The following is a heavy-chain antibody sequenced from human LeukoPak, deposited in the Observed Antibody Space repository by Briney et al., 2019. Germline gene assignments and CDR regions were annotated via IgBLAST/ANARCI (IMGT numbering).Heavy chain of an antibody. CDR3: ARSPDYGGLEAFDI. V-gene: IGHV4-31*03. J-gene: IGHJ3*02. CDR1: GGSISSGGYY. Sequence: SQTLSLTCTVSGGSISSGGYYWSWIRQRPGKGLEWIGYIYYSGSTYYNPSLKSRVTISVDTSKNQFSLKLSSVTAADTAVYYCARSPDYGGLEAFDIWGQGTMVTVSS. D-gene: IGHD4-23*01. CDR2: IYYSGST.